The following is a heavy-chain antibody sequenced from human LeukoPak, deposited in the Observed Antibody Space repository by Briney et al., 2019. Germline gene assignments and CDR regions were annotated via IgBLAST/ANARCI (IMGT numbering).Heavy chain of an antibody. Sequence: ASVKVSCQVSGYTLTELPMHWVRQAPGKGLEWMGGFDPEDGETIYAQKFQGRVTMTEDTSTDTAYMELSSLRSEDTAVYYCATELEWATSDAFDIWGQGTMVTVSS. J-gene: IGHJ3*02. V-gene: IGHV1-24*01. CDR1: GYTLTELP. D-gene: IGHD5-24*01. CDR2: FDPEDGET. CDR3: ATELEWATSDAFDI.